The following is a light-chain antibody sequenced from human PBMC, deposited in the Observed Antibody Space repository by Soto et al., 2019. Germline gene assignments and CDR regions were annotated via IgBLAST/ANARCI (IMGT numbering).Light chain of an antibody. Sequence: QSALTQPRSVSGSPGQSVTISCTGTSSDVGGYNYVSWYQPHPGKAPKLMIYDVSKRPSGVPDRFSGSKSGNTASLTISGLQAEDEADYYCCSYAGSYSVVFGGGTKVTV. CDR2: DVS. CDR3: CSYAGSYSVV. J-gene: IGLJ2*01. CDR1: SSDVGGYNY. V-gene: IGLV2-11*01.